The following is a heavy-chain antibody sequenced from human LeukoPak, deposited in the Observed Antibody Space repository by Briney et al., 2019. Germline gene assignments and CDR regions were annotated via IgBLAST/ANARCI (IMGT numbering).Heavy chain of an antibody. CDR2: TSSDLNVK. J-gene: IGHJ4*02. CDR1: GFTFSSYA. V-gene: IGHV3-30*03. CDR3: AREGYYGSGSPPSLCFDY. D-gene: IGHD3-10*01. Sequence: GGSLRLSCAASGFTFSSYAMSWVRQAPGKGLEWVAVTSSDLNVKLYADSVKGRFTISRDNSRSTLYLQMNSLRPEDTAIYYCAREGYYGSGSPPSLCFDYWGQGTLVTVSS.